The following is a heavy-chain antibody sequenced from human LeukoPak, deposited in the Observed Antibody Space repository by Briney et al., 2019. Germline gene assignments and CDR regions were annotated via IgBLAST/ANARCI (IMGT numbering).Heavy chain of an antibody. V-gene: IGHV3-23*01. J-gene: IGHJ4*02. D-gene: IGHD3-9*01. Sequence: PGGSLRLSCAASGFSFSAYIMNWVRQAPGKGLEWVSAISGSGGSTYYADSVKGRFTISRDNSKNTLYLQMNSLRAEDTAVYYCAKLRGDFDWLLFGYFDYWGQGTLVTVSS. CDR1: GFSFSAYI. CDR2: ISGSGGST. CDR3: AKLRGDFDWLLFGYFDY.